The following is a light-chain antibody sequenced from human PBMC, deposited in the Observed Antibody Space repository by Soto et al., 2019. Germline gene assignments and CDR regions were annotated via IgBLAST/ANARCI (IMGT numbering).Light chain of an antibody. CDR3: QSYDSSMSGYV. Sequence: QSVLTQPPSVSGAPGQRVTISCTGSSSNIGAGYDVHWYQQLPGTAPKLLIYGNSNRPSGVPDRFSGSKSGTSASLAITWLQAEDEAADYCQSYDSSMSGYVFGTGTKVTVL. CDR2: GNS. J-gene: IGLJ1*01. CDR1: SSNIGAGYD. V-gene: IGLV1-40*01.